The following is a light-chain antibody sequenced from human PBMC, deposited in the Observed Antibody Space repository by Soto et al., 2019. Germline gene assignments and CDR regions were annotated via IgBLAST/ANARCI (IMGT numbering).Light chain of an antibody. J-gene: IGKJ1*01. CDR1: QSVSSSY. CDR3: QQYGSSPWT. V-gene: IGKV3-20*01. Sequence: EIVLTQSPGTLSLSPGERATLSCRASQSVSSSYLAWYQQKPGQAPRLLIYGASSRATGIPDRFSGSESGTDLPLTISRLEPEDFAVYYCQQYGSSPWTFSQGTKVDIK. CDR2: GAS.